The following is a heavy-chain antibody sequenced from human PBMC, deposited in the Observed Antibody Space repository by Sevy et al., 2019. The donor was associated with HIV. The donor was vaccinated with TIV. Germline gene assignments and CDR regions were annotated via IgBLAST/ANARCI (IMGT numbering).Heavy chain of an antibody. CDR3: AGAGVGAKGFDY. Sequence: GGSLRLSCAASGMIFKSYVMSWVRQAPGKGLEWLSGISASGGSTYYADSVKGRFTISRDNFKSTLYLQMNILRAEDTAVYYCAGAGVGAKGFDYWGQRTLVTVSS. CDR1: GMIFKSYV. D-gene: IGHD1-26*01. CDR2: ISASGGST. V-gene: IGHV3-23*01. J-gene: IGHJ4*02.